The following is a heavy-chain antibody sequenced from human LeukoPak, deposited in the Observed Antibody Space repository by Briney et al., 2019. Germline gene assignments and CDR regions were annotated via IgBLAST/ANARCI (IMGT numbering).Heavy chain of an antibody. Sequence: ASVKVSCKAAGYTFSSDGINWGRQVPGQGLEWMGWISAYNGNTDYAQKLQGRVTMTTDTSTSTVYMEVRSLRSDDTAVYYCARSLECGGSGCSLQHWGQGTLVTVSS. CDR3: ARSLECGGSGCSLQH. CDR2: ISAYNGNT. D-gene: IGHD6-19*01. CDR1: GYTFSSDG. V-gene: IGHV1-18*01. J-gene: IGHJ1*01.